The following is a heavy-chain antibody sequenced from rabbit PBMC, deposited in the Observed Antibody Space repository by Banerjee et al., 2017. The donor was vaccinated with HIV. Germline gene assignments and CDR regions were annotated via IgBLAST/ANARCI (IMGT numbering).Heavy chain of an antibody. J-gene: IGHJ6*01. CDR1: GFSFSSSYY. V-gene: IGHV1S40*01. Sequence: QSLEESGGDLVKPGASLTLTCTASGFSFSSSYYMCWVRQAPGKGLELIACIYAGSSGITYYATWAKGRFTISKTSSTTVTLQMTSLTAADTATYFCARGLFRVADGDLWGQGTLVTVS. CDR2: IYAGSSGIT. CDR3: ARGLFRVADGDL. D-gene: IGHD3-1*01.